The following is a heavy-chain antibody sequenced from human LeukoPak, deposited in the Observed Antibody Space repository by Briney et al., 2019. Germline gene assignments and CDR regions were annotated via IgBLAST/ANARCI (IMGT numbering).Heavy chain of an antibody. CDR1: GFTFAGYA. CDR3: GKSDCSSIWCYVLDY. V-gene: IGHV3-23*01. D-gene: IGHD2-2*01. CDR2: VSGSGDST. J-gene: IGHJ4*02. Sequence: QPGGSLRLSCAASGFTFAGYAMTWVRQAPGKGLEWVSAVSGSGDSTNYADSVKGRFTISRDYSKNTLFLQMDSLRAEDTALYYCGKSDCSSIWCYVLDYWGQGTLVTVSS.